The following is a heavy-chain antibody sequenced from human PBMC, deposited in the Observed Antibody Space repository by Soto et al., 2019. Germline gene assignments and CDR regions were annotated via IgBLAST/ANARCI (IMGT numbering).Heavy chain of an antibody. CDR2: IIPIFGTA. V-gene: IGHV1-69*13. D-gene: IGHD6-6*01. Sequence: SVKVSCKASGGTFSSYAISWVRQAPGQGLEWMGGIIPIFGTANYAQKFQGRVTITADESTSTAYMELSSLRSEDTAVYYCANTKLPIAARPTQALYGMDVWGQGTMVTVSS. CDR1: GGTFSSYA. CDR3: ANTKLPIAARPTQALYGMDV. J-gene: IGHJ6*02.